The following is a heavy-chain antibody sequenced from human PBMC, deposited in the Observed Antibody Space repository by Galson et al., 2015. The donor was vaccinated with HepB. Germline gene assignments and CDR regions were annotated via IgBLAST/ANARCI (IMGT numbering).Heavy chain of an antibody. D-gene: IGHD6-13*01. J-gene: IGHJ4*02. CDR3: ARSGRFGIAAADHGLY. Sequence: SVKVSCKASGYTFTMYAMRWVRQAPGQRPEWMGWINVGNGNTKYSQKFQGRVTITRDTSASTAYMELGSLKSEDTAVYYCARSGRFGIAAADHGLYWGQGTLVTVSS. CDR1: GYTFTMYA. V-gene: IGHV1-3*01. CDR2: INVGNGNT.